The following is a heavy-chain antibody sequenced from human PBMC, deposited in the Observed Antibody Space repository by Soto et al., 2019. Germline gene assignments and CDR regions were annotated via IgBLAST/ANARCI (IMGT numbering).Heavy chain of an antibody. CDR1: GFTFDDYA. Sequence: PGGSLRLSCAASGFTFDDYAMHWVRQAPGKGLEWVSGISWNSGSIGYADSVKGRFTISRDNAKNSLYLQMNSLRAEDTALYYCAKDMHGMITFGGFDYWGQGTLVTVSS. CDR2: ISWNSGSI. J-gene: IGHJ4*02. V-gene: IGHV3-9*01. CDR3: AKDMHGMITFGGFDY. D-gene: IGHD3-16*01.